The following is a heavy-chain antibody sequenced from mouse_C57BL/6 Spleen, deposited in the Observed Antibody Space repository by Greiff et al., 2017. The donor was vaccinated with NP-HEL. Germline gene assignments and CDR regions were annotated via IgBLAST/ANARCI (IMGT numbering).Heavy chain of an antibody. V-gene: IGHV1-72*01. Sequence: QVQLQQSGAELVKPGASVKLSCKASGYTFTSYWMHWVKQRPGRGLEWIGRIDPNSGGTKYNEKFKSKATLTVDKPSSTAYMQLSSLTSEDSAVYYCAREPGLTTVVATRYFDVWGTGTTVTVSS. CDR2: IDPNSGGT. J-gene: IGHJ1*03. CDR1: GYTFTSYW. D-gene: IGHD1-1*01. CDR3: AREPGLTTVVATRYFDV.